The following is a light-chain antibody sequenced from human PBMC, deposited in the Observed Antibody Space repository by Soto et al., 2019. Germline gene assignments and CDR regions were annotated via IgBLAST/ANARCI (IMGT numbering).Light chain of an antibody. CDR1: QSVSSSN. Sequence: EIVLTQSPGTLSVSPGEGATLSCRASQSVSSSNLAWYQQKPGQAPRLLIYGASSRATGIPDRFSGSGSGTDFTLTIRRLEPEDFAVYYCQQYVSSPPRFGGGTKVEIK. J-gene: IGKJ4*02. V-gene: IGKV3-20*01. CDR2: GAS. CDR3: QQYVSSPPR.